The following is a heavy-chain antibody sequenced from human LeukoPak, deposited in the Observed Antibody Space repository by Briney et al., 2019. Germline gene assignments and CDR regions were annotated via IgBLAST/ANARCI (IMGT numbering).Heavy chain of an antibody. V-gene: IGHV3-53*01. CDR1: GFTVDSNY. CDR3: ARDNPWTTVVTPGWFDP. J-gene: IGHJ5*02. CDR2: IYTGGNT. Sequence: PGGSLRLSCAASGFTVDSNYLSWVRQAPGKGLEWVSTIYTGGNTYYAASVKGRFTISRDFSKNTVFLHMNSLRAEDTAMYYCARDNPWTTVVTPGWFDPWGQGTLVTVSS. D-gene: IGHD4-23*01.